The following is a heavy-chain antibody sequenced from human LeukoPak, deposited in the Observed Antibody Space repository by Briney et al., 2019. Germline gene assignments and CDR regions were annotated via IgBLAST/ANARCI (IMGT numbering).Heavy chain of an antibody. CDR3: ARVGAAVRKNWFDP. V-gene: IGHV1-2*02. CDR2: INPNSGGT. CDR1: GYTFTGYY. J-gene: IGHJ5*02. Sequence: ASVKVSCKASGYTFTGYYMHWVRQAPGQGLERMGWINPNSGGTNYAQKFQGRVTMTRDTSISTAYMELSRLRSDDTAVYYCARVGAAVRKNWFDPWGQGTLVTVSS. D-gene: IGHD6-13*01.